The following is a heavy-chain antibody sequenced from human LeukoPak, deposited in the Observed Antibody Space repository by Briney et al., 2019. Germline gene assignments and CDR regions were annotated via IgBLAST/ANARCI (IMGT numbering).Heavy chain of an antibody. D-gene: IGHD5-18*01. CDR1: GYSISSGYY. V-gene: IGHV4-38-2*02. J-gene: IGHJ4*02. Sequence: SETLSLTCTVSGYSISSGYYWSWIRPPPGKGLEWIGEINHSGSTNYNPSLKSRVTILVDTSKNHFSLKLSSVTAADTAVYYCARSKKGIHGYWGQGTLVTVSS. CDR2: INHSGST. CDR3: ARSKKGIHGY.